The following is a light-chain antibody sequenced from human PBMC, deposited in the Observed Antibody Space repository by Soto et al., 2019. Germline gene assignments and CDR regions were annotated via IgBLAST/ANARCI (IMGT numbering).Light chain of an antibody. V-gene: IGKV1-39*01. CDR1: QSISSY. Sequence: DIQMTPSPASLSASVGDRVTITCRASQSISSYLNWYQQKPGKAPKLLIYAASSLQSGVPSRLSGSGSGTDFTLTISSLQPEDFATYYCQQSYSTPQLTFGQGTRLEIK. CDR2: AAS. CDR3: QQSYSTPQLT. J-gene: IGKJ5*01.